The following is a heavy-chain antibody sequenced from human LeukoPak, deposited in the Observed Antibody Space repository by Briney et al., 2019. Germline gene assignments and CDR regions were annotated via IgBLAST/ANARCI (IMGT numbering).Heavy chain of an antibody. V-gene: IGHV3-13*01. Sequence: GGSLRLSCAASGFAFSSYAMSWVRQAPGKGLEWVSAIGIAGDTYYPGSVKGRFTISRENAKNSLYLQMNSLRAGDTAVYYCAGARGYSIMSTAYAFDVWGQGTLVTVSS. CDR3: AGARGYSIMSTAYAFDV. J-gene: IGHJ3*01. D-gene: IGHD5/OR15-5a*01. CDR1: GFAFSSYA. CDR2: IGIAGDT.